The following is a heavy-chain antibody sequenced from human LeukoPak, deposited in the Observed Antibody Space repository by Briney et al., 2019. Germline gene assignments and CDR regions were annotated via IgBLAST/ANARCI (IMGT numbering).Heavy chain of an antibody. Sequence: PSGTLSLICGVSGGSISGTNWWTWIRQPPGKGLEWIGEVHLDGRTNYNPSLESRLTMSVDLSENHISLILTSVTAADTAVYYCAREGGFYRPLDYTGQGTLVTVSS. CDR3: AREGGFYRPLDY. CDR2: VHLDGRT. J-gene: IGHJ4*02. D-gene: IGHD3-3*01. V-gene: IGHV4-4*02. CDR1: GGSISGTNW.